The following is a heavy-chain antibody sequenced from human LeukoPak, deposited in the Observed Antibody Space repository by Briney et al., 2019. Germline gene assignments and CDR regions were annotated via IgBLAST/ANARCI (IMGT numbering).Heavy chain of an antibody. CDR2: INHSGST. D-gene: IGHD3-22*01. Sequence: EASETLSLTCAVYGGSFSGYYWSWIRQPPGKGLEWIGEINHSGSTNHNPSLKSRVTISVDTSKNQFSLKLSSVTAADTAVYYCARGGFDDSSLDPWGQGTLVTVSS. CDR1: GGSFSGYY. J-gene: IGHJ5*02. CDR3: ARGGFDDSSLDP. V-gene: IGHV4-34*01.